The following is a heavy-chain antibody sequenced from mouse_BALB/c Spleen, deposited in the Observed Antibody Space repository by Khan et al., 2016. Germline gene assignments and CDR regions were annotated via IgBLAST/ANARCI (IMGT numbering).Heavy chain of an antibody. J-gene: IGHJ2*01. V-gene: IGHV9-3-1*01. Sequence: QIQLVQSGPELKKPGETVKISCKASWYAFTNYGMTWVKQAPGKGLKWMSWINTFTGEPTCADDFKGRFAFSLETSASTAYLQINSLKNEDTATYFCARGIYYNDDSYFGYGGQGTTLTVSS. CDR2: INTFTGEP. CDR3: ARGIYYNDDSYFGY. CDR1: WYAFTNYG. D-gene: IGHD2-4*01.